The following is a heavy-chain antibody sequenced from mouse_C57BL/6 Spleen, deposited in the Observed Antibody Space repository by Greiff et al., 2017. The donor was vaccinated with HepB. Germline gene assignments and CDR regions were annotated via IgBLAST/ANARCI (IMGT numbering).Heavy chain of an antibody. V-gene: IGHV1-82*01. CDR2: IYPGDGDT. J-gene: IGHJ2*01. CDR3: ARHLITTVVPGYFDY. CDR1: GYAFSSSW. Sequence: QVQLKESGPELVKPGASVKISCKASGYAFSSSWMNWVKQRPGKGLEWIGRIYPGDGDTNYNGKFKGKATLTADKSSSTAYMQLSSLTSEDSAVYFCARHLITTVVPGYFDYWGQGTTLTVSS. D-gene: IGHD1-1*01.